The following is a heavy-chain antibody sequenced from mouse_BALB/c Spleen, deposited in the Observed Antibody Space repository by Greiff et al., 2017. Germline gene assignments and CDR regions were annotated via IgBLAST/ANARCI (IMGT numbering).Heavy chain of an antibody. V-gene: IGHV5-9-4*01. J-gene: IGHJ3*01. CDR2: ISSGGSYT. CDR1: GFTFSSYA. CDR3: ARDPDGYPFAY. Sequence: EVKLMESGGGLVKPGGSLKLSCAASGFTFSSYAMSWVRQSPEKRLEWVAEISSGGSYTYYPDTVTGRFTISRDNAKNTLYLEMSSLRSEDTAMYYCARDPDGYPFAYWGQGTLVTVSA. D-gene: IGHD2-3*01.